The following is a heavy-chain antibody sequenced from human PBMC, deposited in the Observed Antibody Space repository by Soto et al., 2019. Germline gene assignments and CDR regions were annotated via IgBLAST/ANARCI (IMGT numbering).Heavy chain of an antibody. CDR2: IYWDDDK. CDR1: GFSLTTSGVG. V-gene: IGHV2-5*02. CDR3: AHRGYMYGNWDHGYFDY. J-gene: IGHJ4*02. Sequence: QITLKESGPTRVKPTQTLALTCTFSGFSLTTSGVGVGWIRKTPGKALEWLAVIYWDDDKRYSPSLKSRLTITQDTSKNQVVLTMADMDPVDTGTYFCAHRGYMYGNWDHGYFDYWGQGTLVTVSS. D-gene: IGHD5-18*01.